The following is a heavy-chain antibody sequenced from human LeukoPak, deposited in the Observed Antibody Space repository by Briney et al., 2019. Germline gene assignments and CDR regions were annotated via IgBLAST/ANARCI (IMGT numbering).Heavy chain of an antibody. V-gene: IGHV4-39*01. CDR3: ARLDLLPLEMASRYSDY. Sequence: SETLSLTCTVSVGSISSSSYYWGWIRQPPGKGLEWIGSIYYSGSTYYNPSLKSRVTISVDTSKNQFSLKLSSVTAADTAVYYCARLDLLPLEMASRYSDYCGQGTLVTVSS. J-gene: IGHJ4*02. CDR1: VGSISSSSYY. D-gene: IGHD5-24*01. CDR2: IYYSGST.